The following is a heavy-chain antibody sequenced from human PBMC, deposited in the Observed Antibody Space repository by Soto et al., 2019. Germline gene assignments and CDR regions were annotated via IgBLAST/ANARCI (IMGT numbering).Heavy chain of an antibody. CDR1: GDSVSTNSAA. CDR3: ARDRGQQLDY. Sequence: QVQLQQSGPGLVKPSQTLSLTCAISGDSVSTNSAAWNWIRQSPSRGLEWLGRTYYRSKCYNDYAVSVKSRITITPATSKNQLSLQLHSGTPEDTAVDYCARDRGQQLDYWGQGTLVTVSS. V-gene: IGHV6-1*01. CDR2: TYYRSKCYN. J-gene: IGHJ4*02. D-gene: IGHD6-13*01.